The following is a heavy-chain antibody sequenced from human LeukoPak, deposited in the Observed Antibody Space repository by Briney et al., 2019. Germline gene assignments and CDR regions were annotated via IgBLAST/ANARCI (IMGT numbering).Heavy chain of an antibody. J-gene: IGHJ6*03. Sequence: SETLSLTCTVSGGSISRYYWSWIRQPPGKGLEWIGYIYYSGSTNYNPSLKSRVTLSVETSKNQFSLKLSAVTAAETAVYCCAKVAVSRSPDGNYMDVWGKGTTVTVSS. CDR3: AKVAVSRSPDGNYMDV. CDR1: GGSISRYY. D-gene: IGHD1-1*01. V-gene: IGHV4-59*01. CDR2: IYYSGST.